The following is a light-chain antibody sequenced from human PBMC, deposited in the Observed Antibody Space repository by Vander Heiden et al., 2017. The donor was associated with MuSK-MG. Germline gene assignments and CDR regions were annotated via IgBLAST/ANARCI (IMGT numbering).Light chain of an antibody. V-gene: IGKV1-39*01. CDR2: AAS. J-gene: IGKJ3*01. CDR3: QQTDSTPFFA. CDR1: QNIRNY. Sequence: DIQMTQSPSSLSASVGDRVTITCRASQNIRNYLNWYQQKPGKAPNLLIYAASTLQSGVPSRFSGSRSATDFTLTISSRQPEEFATYYCQQTDSTPFFAVGHRTKVDVK.